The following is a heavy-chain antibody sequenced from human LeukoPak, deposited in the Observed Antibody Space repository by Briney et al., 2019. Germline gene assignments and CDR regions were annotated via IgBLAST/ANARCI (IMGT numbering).Heavy chain of an antibody. J-gene: IGHJ6*03. CDR1: GGSISSGSYY. Sequence: PSETLSLTCTVSGGSISSGSYYWTWIRQPAGKGLEWIGRIYTSGSTNYNPSLKSRVTISVDTSKNQFSLKLSSVTAADTAVYYCSRVKRNRQWLAPTDRGDRYYYMDVWGKGTTVTVSS. D-gene: IGHD6-19*01. CDR3: SRVKRNRQWLAPTDRGDRYYYMDV. CDR2: IYTSGST. V-gene: IGHV4-61*02.